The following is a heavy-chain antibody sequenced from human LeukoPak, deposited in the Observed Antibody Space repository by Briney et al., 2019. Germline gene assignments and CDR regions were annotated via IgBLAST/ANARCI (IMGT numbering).Heavy chain of an antibody. Sequence: GGSLRLSCAASGFTFSTYSMNWVRQAPGKGLEWVSSISGSSSYIYYADSVKGRFTISRDNAKKSLFLQMNSLRAEDTAVYYCARDGSRHCSGGSCSHFAYWGQGALVTVSS. D-gene: IGHD2-15*01. CDR2: ISGSSSYI. J-gene: IGHJ4*02. V-gene: IGHV3-21*01. CDR3: ARDGSRHCSGGSCSHFAY. CDR1: GFTFSTYS.